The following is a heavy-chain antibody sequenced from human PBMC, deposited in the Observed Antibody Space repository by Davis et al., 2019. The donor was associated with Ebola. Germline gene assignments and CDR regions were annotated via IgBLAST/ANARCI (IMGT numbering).Heavy chain of an antibody. CDR1: GYRFTNYW. CDR2: IAPSDSDT. D-gene: IGHD2-2*01. V-gene: IGHV5-10-1*01. Sequence: KVSCKGSGYRFTNYWISWVRQMPGKGLEWMGRIAPSDSDTRYRPSFQGHVTISVDKSISTTFLQWSSLEASDIAMYYCATHCSTTSCHAPSWGQGTLVTVSS. J-gene: IGHJ5*02. CDR3: ATHCSTTSCHAPS.